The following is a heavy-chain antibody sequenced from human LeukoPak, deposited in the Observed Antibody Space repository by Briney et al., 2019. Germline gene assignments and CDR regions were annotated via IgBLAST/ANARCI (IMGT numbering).Heavy chain of an antibody. Sequence: SETLSLTCTVSGGPISSSSYYWGWIRQPPGKGLERIGSIYYSGSTYYNPSLKSRVTISVDTSKNQFSLKLSSVTAADTAVYYCARHYSGSYLSLRDYYYYGMDVWGQGTLVTVSS. CDR2: IYYSGST. CDR3: ARHYSGSYLSLRDYYYYGMDV. CDR1: GGPISSSSYY. V-gene: IGHV4-39*01. D-gene: IGHD1-26*01. J-gene: IGHJ6*02.